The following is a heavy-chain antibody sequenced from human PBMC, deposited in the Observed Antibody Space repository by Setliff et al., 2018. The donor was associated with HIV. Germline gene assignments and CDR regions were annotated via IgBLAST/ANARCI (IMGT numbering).Heavy chain of an antibody. Sequence: SVKVSCKASGGTSNTYAINWVRQAPGQGLEWMGQVITILDITSYAQKFQGRVTITADESTNTMYMELSSLRSDDTAVYYCAGPRGDEAFDIWGQGTLVTVSS. CDR1: GGTSNTYA. CDR2: VITILDIT. V-gene: IGHV1-69*10. D-gene: IGHD3-10*01. J-gene: IGHJ3*02. CDR3: AGPRGDEAFDI.